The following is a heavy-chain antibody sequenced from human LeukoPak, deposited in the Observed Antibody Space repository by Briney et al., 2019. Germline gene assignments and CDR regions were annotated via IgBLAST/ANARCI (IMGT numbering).Heavy chain of an antibody. V-gene: IGHV1-69*05. CDR2: IIPIFGTA. Sequence: ASVKVSCKASGGTFSSYAISWVRQAPGQGLEWMGGIIPIFGTANYAQKFQGRVTITTDESTSTAYMELSSLRSEDTAVYYCAREAQQLVRAFDIWGQGTMVTVSS. CDR3: AREAQQLVRAFDI. CDR1: GGTFSSYA. D-gene: IGHD6-6*01. J-gene: IGHJ3*02.